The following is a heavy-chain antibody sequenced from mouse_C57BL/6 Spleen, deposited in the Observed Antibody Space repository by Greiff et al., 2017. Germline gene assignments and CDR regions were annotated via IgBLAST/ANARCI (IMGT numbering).Heavy chain of an antibody. CDR1: GYTFTSYW. CDR2: INPSNGGT. CDR3: ARYDGYYVGFDY. J-gene: IGHJ2*01. V-gene: IGHV1-53*01. Sequence: QVQLKESGTELVKPGASVTLSCKASGYTFTSYWMHWVKQRPGQGLEWIGNINPSNGGTNYNEKFKSKATLTVDKSSSTAYMQLSSLTSEDSAVYYCARYDGYYVGFDYWGQGTTLTVSS. D-gene: IGHD2-3*01.